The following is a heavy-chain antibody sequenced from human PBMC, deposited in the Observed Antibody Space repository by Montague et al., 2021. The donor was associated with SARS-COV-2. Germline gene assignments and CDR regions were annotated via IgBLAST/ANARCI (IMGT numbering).Heavy chain of an antibody. CDR3: ARANLVTFGGVIDLFEH. CDR1: GGSFSGYY. D-gene: IGHD3-16*02. V-gene: IGHV4-59*01. J-gene: IGHJ4*02. Sequence: SETLSLTCAVYGGSFSGYYWSWIRQSPGQGLEWIGYVYYRGSTKYNPSLKSRVTISVETSKDQFYLKLTSVTAADAAVYYCARANLVTFGGVIDLFEHWGQGSLVTVSS. CDR2: VYYRGST.